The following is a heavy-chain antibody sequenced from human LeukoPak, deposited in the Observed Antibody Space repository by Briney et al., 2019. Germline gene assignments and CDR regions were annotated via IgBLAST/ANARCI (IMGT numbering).Heavy chain of an antibody. D-gene: IGHD3-22*01. CDR2: ISGSGGST. CDR1: GFTFSSYW. CDR3: AKDEIADYYDSSGYYY. Sequence: GGSLRLSCAASGFTFSSYWMHWVRQAPGKGLEWVSAISGSGGSTYYADSVKGRFTISRDNSKNTLYLQMNSLRAEDTAVYYCAKDEIADYYDSSGYYYFGQGTLVTVSS. V-gene: IGHV3-23*01. J-gene: IGHJ4*02.